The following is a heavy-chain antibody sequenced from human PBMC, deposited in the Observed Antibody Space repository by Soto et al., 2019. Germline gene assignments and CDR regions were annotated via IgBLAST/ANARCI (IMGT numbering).Heavy chain of an antibody. D-gene: IGHD3-9*01. Sequence: TLSLTCTVSGGSISSSSYYWGWIRQPPGKGLEWIGSIYYSGSTYYNPSLKSRVTTSLDTAKNQFSLKLSSVTAADRAVYDWSRTVLTGYVSDFRAQRTLVTVSS. CDR2: IYYSGST. V-gene: IGHV4-39*01. J-gene: IGHJ4*02. CDR1: GGSISSSSYY. CDR3: SRTVLTGYVSDF.